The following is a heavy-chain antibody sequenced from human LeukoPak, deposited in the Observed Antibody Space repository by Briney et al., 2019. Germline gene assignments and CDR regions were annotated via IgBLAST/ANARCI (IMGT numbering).Heavy chain of an antibody. CDR1: GFSVSGKF. D-gene: IGHD2-21*01. V-gene: IGHV3-53*01. CDR2: IHYDGKI. CDR3: ASGDGYLQPY. Sequence: GGSLRLSCAASGFSVSGKFMSWVRQASGKGLEWVSIIHYDGKIRYAGSVGGRFTIYRDDPENTLFLQMNSLRVDDTAVYFCASGDGYLQPYWGQGTLVTVSS. J-gene: IGHJ4*02.